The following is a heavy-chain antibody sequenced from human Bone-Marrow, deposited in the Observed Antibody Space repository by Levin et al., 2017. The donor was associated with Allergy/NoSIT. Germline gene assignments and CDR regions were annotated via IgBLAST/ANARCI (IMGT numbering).Heavy chain of an antibody. V-gene: IGHV3-21*06. J-gene: IGHJ5*02. CDR3: ARRPDVCSGEDCYFSFDP. Sequence: TTGGSLRLSCAASGLTLSSYAMHWVRQAPGRGLEWISYMSGTKSGIWYADSVKARFTISRDDAKNLIYLQMTNLKVEDTAVYYCARRPDVCSGEDCYFSFDPWGQGTLVTVSS. CDR2: MSGTKSGI. CDR1: GLTLSSYA. D-gene: IGHD2-21*01.